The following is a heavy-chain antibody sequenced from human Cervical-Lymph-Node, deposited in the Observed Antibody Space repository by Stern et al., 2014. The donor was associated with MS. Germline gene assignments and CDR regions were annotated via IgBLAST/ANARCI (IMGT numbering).Heavy chain of an antibody. CDR3: ARILYDGAYRGDY. J-gene: IGHJ4*02. CDR2: IFSSEEK. CDR1: GFSLSNARMG. V-gene: IGHV2-26*01. D-gene: IGHD3-10*01. Sequence: QVTLRESGPVLVKPTETLMLTCTVSGFSLSNARMGVSWIRQPPGKALEWLAHIFSSEEKSYSPSPKSRLTISKDSAHSAVVHIITNMDPVDPATYFCARILYDGAYRGDYWGQGILVTVSS.